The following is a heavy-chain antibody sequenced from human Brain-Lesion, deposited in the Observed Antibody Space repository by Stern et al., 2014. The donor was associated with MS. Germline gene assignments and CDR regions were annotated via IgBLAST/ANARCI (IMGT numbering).Heavy chain of an antibody. V-gene: IGHV1-2*02. CDR2: INPNTGGA. D-gene: IGHD3-3*01. Sequence: VQLVESGAEVKKPGASVKVSCKTSGYIFTGYYIHWVRQAPGQGLEWMAWINPNTGGANHAQKVQGRVTMSRDTSISTAYVELSSLTSDDTAVYYCARDQRGITIFGVVTDYYYLGMDVWGQGTTVTVSS. CDR3: ARDQRGITIFGVVTDYYYLGMDV. J-gene: IGHJ6*02. CDR1: GYIFTGYY.